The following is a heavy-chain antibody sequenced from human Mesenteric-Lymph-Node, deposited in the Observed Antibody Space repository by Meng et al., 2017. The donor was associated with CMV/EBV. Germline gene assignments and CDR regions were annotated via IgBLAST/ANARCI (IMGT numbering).Heavy chain of an antibody. CDR3: ARVGQDTSSWYPFDY. Sequence: ASVKVSCKASGYTFTSYYMHWVRQAPGQGLEWMGWINPNSGGTTYAQKFQGRVTMTRDTSISTAYMEVSRLRSDDTAVYYCARVGQDTSSWYPFDYWGQGTLVTVSS. D-gene: IGHD6-13*01. J-gene: IGHJ4*02. CDR1: GYTFTSYY. V-gene: IGHV1-2*02. CDR2: INPNSGGT.